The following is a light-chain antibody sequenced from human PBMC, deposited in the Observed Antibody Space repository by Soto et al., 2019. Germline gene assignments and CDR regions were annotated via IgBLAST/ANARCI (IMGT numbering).Light chain of an antibody. CDR3: CSYAGRSTLV. V-gene: IGLV2-23*01. J-gene: IGLJ3*02. CDR2: EGS. Sequence: QSALTQPASVSGSPGQSITISCTGSSSDVGSYNLVSWHQQYPGKAPKLMIYEGSKRPSGVSNRFSGSKSGNTASLTISGLQAEEDADSYCCSYAGRSTLVFGGGTKLTVL. CDR1: SSDVGSYNL.